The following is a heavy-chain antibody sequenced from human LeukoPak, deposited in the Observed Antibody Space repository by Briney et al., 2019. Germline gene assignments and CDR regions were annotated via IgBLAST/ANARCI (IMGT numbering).Heavy chain of an antibody. CDR1: GGSISSYY. J-gene: IGHJ4*02. Sequence: TSETLSLTCTDSGGSISSYYWSWIRQPAGKGLEWIGRIYTSGSTNYNPSLKSRVTMSVDTSKNQFSLKLSSVTAADTAVYYCERGGSDSSSDYWGQGTLVTVSS. V-gene: IGHV4-4*07. D-gene: IGHD6-13*01. CDR2: IYTSGST. CDR3: ERGGSDSSSDY.